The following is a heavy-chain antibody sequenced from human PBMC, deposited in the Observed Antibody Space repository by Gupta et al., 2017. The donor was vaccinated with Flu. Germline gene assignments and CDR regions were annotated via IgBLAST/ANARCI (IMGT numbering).Heavy chain of an antibody. J-gene: IGHJ4*02. CDR1: GYTFIGYY. CDR3: ARERVRGSAADY. D-gene: IGHD6-19*01. V-gene: IGHV1-2*02. CDR2: INPNSGDT. Sequence: HVQLVQSGAEVQKPGASVKVSCKPSGYTFIGYYMHWVRQAPGQGLEWMGWINPNSGDTKYAQKFQGRVTMTRDTSISTAYMELSRLRSDDTAVYHCARERVRGSAADYWGQGTLVTVSS.